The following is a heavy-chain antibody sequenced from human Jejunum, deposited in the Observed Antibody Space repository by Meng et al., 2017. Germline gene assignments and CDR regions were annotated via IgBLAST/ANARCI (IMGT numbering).Heavy chain of an antibody. J-gene: IGHJ4*02. CDR3: ARDQDYYDSSRGGFDY. CDR2: ISFDGTKE. Sequence: QMQLVESGGAVVQTGWSLRLSCTAPGLIFGSYYMHWVRQAPGKGLEWVALISFDGTKEYYADSVKGRFTISRDNSRNTLYLQMNSLRGDDTAVYYCARDQDYYDSSRGGFDYWGQGTLVTVSS. D-gene: IGHD3-22*01. V-gene: IGHV3-30*14. CDR1: GLIFGSYY.